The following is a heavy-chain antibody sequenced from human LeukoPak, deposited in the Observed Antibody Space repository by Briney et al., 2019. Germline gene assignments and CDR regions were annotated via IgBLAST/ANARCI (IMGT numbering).Heavy chain of an antibody. Sequence: TSETLSLTCTVSGGSISSSSYYWGWIRQPPGKGLGWIGSIYYSGSTYYNPSLKSRVTISVDTSKNQFSLKLSSVTAADTAVYYCARLGNVWFGELSYGMDVWGQGTTVTVSS. CDR3: ARLGNVWFGELSYGMDV. CDR1: GGSISSSSYY. D-gene: IGHD3-10*01. V-gene: IGHV4-39*01. J-gene: IGHJ6*02. CDR2: IYYSGST.